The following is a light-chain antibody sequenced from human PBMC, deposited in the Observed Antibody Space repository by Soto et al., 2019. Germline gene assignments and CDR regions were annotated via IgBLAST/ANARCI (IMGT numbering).Light chain of an antibody. Sequence: QSALTQPPSVSGSPGQSVTISGTGTSSDFGSYNRVSWYQRPPGTGPKLMIYEVSNRPSGVPDRFSGSKSGNTASLTISGLHAEDEAEYYCSLYTTDSTYVFGTGTKVTVL. CDR2: EVS. CDR3: SLYTTDSTYV. J-gene: IGLJ1*01. V-gene: IGLV2-18*01. CDR1: SSDFGSYNR.